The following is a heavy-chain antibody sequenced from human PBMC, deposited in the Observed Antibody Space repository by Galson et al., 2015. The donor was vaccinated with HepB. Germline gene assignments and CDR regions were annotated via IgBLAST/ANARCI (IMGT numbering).Heavy chain of an antibody. D-gene: IGHD5-12*01. CDR2: IIPIFGTA. CDR3: ASPRGYSGYDYTYYYYGMDV. J-gene: IGHJ6*02. Sequence: SVKVSCKASGGTFSSYAISWVRQAPGQGLEWMGGIIPIFGTANYAQKFQGRVTITADKSTSTAYMELSSLRSEDTAVYYCASPRGYSGYDYTYYYYGMDVWGQGTTVTVSS. CDR1: GGTFSSYA. V-gene: IGHV1-69*06.